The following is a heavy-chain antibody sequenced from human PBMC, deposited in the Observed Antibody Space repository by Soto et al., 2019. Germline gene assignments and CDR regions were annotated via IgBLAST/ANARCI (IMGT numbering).Heavy chain of an antibody. CDR3: ARDVRVSSRRLQRLPGGMDV. CDR2: IIPIFGTA. V-gene: IGHV1-69*06. D-gene: IGHD4-17*01. J-gene: IGHJ6*02. Sequence: SVKVSCKASGGTFSSYAISWVRQAPGQGLEWMGGIIPIFGTANYAQEFQGRVTITADKSTSTAYMELSSLRSEDTAVYYCARDVRVSSRRLQRLPGGMDVWGQGTTVTVSS. CDR1: GGTFSSYA.